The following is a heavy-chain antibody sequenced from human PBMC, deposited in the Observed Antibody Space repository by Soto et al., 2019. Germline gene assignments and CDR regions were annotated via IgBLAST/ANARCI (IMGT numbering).Heavy chain of an antibody. CDR2: ISISGNT. D-gene: IGHD2-15*01. CDR3: AIFFFQAEDGIRDERTVSAFLLNRSSDL. Sequence: KVLEWIGYISISGNTDYSPSLKSRATISADTSRNQFSLKLRSVNTADTAVYFCAIFFFQAEDGIRDERTVSAFLLNRSSDL. V-gene: IGHV4-59*01. J-gene: IGHJ2*01.